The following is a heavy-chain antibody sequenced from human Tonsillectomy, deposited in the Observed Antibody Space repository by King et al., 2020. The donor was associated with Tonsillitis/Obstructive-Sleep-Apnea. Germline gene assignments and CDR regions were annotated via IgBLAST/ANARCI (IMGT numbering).Heavy chain of an antibody. CDR1: GFTFSSYW. D-gene: IGHD1-26*01. V-gene: IGHV3-7*03. Sequence: VQLVESGGGLVQPGGSLRLSCAASGFTFSSYWMTWVRQAPGKGLEWVANIKQDGSEKYYVDSVKGRFTISRDNAKNSLYLQMNSLRAEDSAVYYCARDLVGAPYSSGLNVWAKGTTV. J-gene: IGHJ6*04. CDR3: ARDLVGAPYSSGLNV. CDR2: IKQDGSEK.